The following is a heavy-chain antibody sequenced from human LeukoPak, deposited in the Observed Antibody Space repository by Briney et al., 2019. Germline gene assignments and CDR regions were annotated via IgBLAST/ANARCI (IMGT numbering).Heavy chain of an antibody. CDR2: INTDGSST. J-gene: IGHJ6*03. CDR1: GFTFSSYW. D-gene: IGHD3-22*01. CDR3: ARPRHHYDSSGYFPYYMDV. V-gene: IGHV3-74*01. Sequence: GGSLRLSCAASGFTFSSYWMHWVRQAPGKGLVWVSRINTDGSSTSYADSVKGRFTISRDNAKNTLYLQMNSLRAEDTAVYYCARPRHHYDSSGYFPYYMDVWGKGNTVTVSS.